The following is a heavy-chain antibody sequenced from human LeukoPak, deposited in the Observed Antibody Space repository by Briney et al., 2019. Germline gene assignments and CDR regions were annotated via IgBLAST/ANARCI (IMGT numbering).Heavy chain of an antibody. D-gene: IGHD2-2*01. CDR1: GGSFSGYY. CDR2: INHSGST. Sequence: SETLSLTCAVYGGSFSGYYWSWIRQPPGKGLEWIGEINHSGSTYYNPSLKSRVTISVDTSKNQFSLKLSSVTAADTAVYYCARLSPSYCSSTSCYYYGMDVWGQGTTVTVSS. J-gene: IGHJ6*02. CDR3: ARLSPSYCSSTSCYYYGMDV. V-gene: IGHV4-34*01.